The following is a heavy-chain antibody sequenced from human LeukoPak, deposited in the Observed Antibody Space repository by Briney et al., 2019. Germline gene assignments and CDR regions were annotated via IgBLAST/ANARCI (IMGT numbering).Heavy chain of an antibody. Sequence: PSETLSLTCTVSGGSISSSSYYWGWIRQPPGKGLEWIGSIYYSGSTYYNPFLKSRVTISVDTSKNQFSLKLSSVTAADTAVYYCAIQPYSSSWYVLDYWGQGTLVTVSS. CDR3: AIQPYSSSWYVLDY. V-gene: IGHV4-39*01. J-gene: IGHJ4*02. CDR2: IYYSGST. CDR1: GGSISSSSYY. D-gene: IGHD6-13*01.